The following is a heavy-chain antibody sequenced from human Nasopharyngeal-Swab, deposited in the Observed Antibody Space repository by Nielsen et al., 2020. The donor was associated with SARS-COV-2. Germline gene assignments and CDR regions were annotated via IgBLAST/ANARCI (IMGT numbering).Heavy chain of an antibody. J-gene: IGHJ3*02. D-gene: IGHD2-15*01. CDR1: GFTFSTYS. Sequence: GESLKISCAASGFTFSTYSMNWVRQAPGKGLEWVSSISSSSSYIYCADSLKGRFTISRDNAKNSLYLQMNSLRAEDTAVYYCAKEDRFRAFDIWGQGTMVTVSS. CDR2: ISSSSSYI. V-gene: IGHV3-21*01. CDR3: AKEDRFRAFDI.